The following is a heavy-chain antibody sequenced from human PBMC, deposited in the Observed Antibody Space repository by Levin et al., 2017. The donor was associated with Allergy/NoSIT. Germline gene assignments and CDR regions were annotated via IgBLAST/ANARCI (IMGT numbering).Heavy chain of an antibody. CDR2: ISWKSGRI. CDR1: GFPFADSA. D-gene: IGHD6-13*01. CDR3: AKDSTAYSSSQDLDF. J-gene: IGHJ4*02. Sequence: SLLLSFSSSGFPFADSAMHWVRRGPGKGLEWVSGISWKSGRIGYADSVKGRFTIARDNAKNSLYLQMNSLRAEDSALYYCAKDSTAYSSSQDLDFWGQGTLVTVSS. V-gene: IGHV3-9*01.